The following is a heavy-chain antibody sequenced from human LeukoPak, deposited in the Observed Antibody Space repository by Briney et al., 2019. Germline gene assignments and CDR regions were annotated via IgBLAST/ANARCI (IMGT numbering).Heavy chain of an antibody. CDR1: GFTYSSYS. CDR3: AKDIRSGAVAGTYFDY. CDR2: ISWDGGST. V-gene: IGHV3-43D*03. D-gene: IGHD6-19*01. J-gene: IGHJ4*02. Sequence: PGGSLRLSCAASGFTYSSYSMNWVHQAPGKDLEWVSLISWDGGSTYYADSVKGRFTISRDNSENSLYLQMNSLRAEDTALYYCAKDIRSGAVAGTYFDYWGQGTLVTVSS.